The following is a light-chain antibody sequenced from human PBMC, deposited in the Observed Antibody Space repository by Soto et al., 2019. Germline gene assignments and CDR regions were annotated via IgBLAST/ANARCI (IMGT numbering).Light chain of an antibody. CDR2: GTS. CDR1: QRVSSTY. J-gene: IGKJ5*01. Sequence: DIGWTQSPGTLSLSPGQRVTLACRAMQRVSSTYFAWYQQTPGQAHRILIYGTSIRATRIPDRFSGSGSGTDFTLTISRLEPEDFAVYYCQQLATFGQGTRRESK. V-gene: IGKV3-20*01. CDR3: QQLAT.